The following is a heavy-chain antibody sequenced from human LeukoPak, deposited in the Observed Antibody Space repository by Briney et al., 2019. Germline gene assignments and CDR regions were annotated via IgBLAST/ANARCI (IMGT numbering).Heavy chain of an antibody. V-gene: IGHV1-69*06. Sequence: SVKVSCKASGYTFTSYGISWVRQAPGQGLEWMGGIIPIFGTANYAQKFQGRVTITADKSTSTAYMELSSLRSEDTAVYYCARETAPWYDILTKLGVYYMDVWGKGTTVTVSS. J-gene: IGHJ6*03. CDR3: ARETAPWYDILTKLGVYYMDV. CDR1: GYTFTSYG. CDR2: IIPIFGTA. D-gene: IGHD3-9*01.